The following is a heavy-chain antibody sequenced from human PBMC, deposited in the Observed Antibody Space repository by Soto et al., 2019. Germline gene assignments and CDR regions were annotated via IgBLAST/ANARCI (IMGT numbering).Heavy chain of an antibody. V-gene: IGHV5-51*01. CDR2: IYPSDSDT. D-gene: IGHD3-3*01. CDR1: GYNFAGYW. CDR3: ARGGVSTRTFDY. Sequence: PGESLKISCKGSGYNFAGYWIAWVRQMPGKGLELMGIIYPSDSDTRYRPSFEGQVTISADKSISSAYLQWSSLRASDTAMYYCARGGVSTRTFDYWGQGTPVTVSS. J-gene: IGHJ4*02.